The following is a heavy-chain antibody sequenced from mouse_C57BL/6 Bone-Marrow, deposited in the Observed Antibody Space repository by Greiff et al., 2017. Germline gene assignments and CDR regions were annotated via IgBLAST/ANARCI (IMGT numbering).Heavy chain of an antibody. V-gene: IGHV14-2*01. CDR3: SSALIYYGTNY. J-gene: IGHJ2*01. CDR2: INPEDGET. Sequence: VQLKESGAELVKPGASVKLSCTASGFNIKDYYIHWVKQRTEQGLEWIGRINPEDGETKYAPKFQDKATITADTSSNTAYLQLSSLTSEDTAVYYGSSALIYYGTNYWGQGTTLTVSS. D-gene: IGHD1-1*01. CDR1: GFNIKDYY.